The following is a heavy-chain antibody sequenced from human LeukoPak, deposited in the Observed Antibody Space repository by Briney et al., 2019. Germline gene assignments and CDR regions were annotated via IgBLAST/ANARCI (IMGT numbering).Heavy chain of an antibody. V-gene: IGHV3-48*02. CDR1: GFTFSSYG. CDR2: ISTTSSTI. J-gene: IGHJ4*02. Sequence: GGSLRLSCEASGFTFSSYGMNWVRQAPGKGLEWVSYISTTSSTIYYADSVKGRFTVSRDNAENSLYLQMNSLRDEDTAMFYCARVGDGYSVNYFDYWGQGTLVTVSS. CDR3: ARVGDGYSVNYFDY. D-gene: IGHD5-24*01.